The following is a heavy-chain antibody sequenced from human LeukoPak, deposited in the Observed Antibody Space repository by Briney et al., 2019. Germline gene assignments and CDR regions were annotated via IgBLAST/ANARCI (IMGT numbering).Heavy chain of an antibody. D-gene: IGHD1-26*01. V-gene: IGHV4-38-2*02. CDR2: IYHSGST. CDR1: GYSISSGYY. J-gene: IGHJ4*02. Sequence: PSETLSLTCTVSGYSISSGYYWGWIRQPPGKGLEWIGSIYHSGSTYYNPSLKSRVTISVDTSKNQFSLKLSSVTAADTAVYYCEGGSYYFFDYWGQGTLVTVSS. CDR3: EGGSYYFFDY.